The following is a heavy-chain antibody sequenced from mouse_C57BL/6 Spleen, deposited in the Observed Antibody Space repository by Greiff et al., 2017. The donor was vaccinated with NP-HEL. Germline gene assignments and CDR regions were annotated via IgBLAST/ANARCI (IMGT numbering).Heavy chain of an antibody. CDR3: ARGTTVVDFAY. J-gene: IGHJ3*01. D-gene: IGHD1-1*01. CDR2: ISRGDSYT. V-gene: IGHV5-6*01. CDR1: GFTFSSYG. Sequence: EVKVVESGGDLVKPGGSLKLSCAASGFTFSSYGMSWVRQTPDKRLEWVATISRGDSYTYYPDSVKGRFTISRDNATNTLYLQRSSLKSDDTAMYYCARGTTVVDFAYWGQGTLVTVSA.